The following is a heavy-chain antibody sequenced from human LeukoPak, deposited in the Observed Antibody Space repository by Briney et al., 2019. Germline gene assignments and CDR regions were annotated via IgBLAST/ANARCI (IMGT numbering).Heavy chain of an antibody. D-gene: IGHD5-12*01. CDR1: GYTFTGYY. CDR3: ARYLSGYDYFDS. J-gene: IGHJ4*02. CDR2: INPNSGGT. V-gene: IGHV1-2*02. Sequence: ASVKVSCKASGYTFTGYYMHWVRQAPGQGLEWMGWINPNSGGTYYAQNFQGRVTMTRDTSISTVYLELNTLISDDTAIYYCARYLSGYDYFDSWGQGTLVTVSS.